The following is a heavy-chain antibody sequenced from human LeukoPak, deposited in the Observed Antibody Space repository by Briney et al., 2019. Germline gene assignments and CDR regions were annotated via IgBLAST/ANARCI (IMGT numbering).Heavy chain of an antibody. Sequence: SETLSLTCTVSGYSISSGYYWGWIRQPPGKGLEWIGSIYYSGSTYYNPSLESRVTISVDTSKNQFSLKLSSVTAADTTVYYCARMGTAVAFNYWGQGTLVTVSS. V-gene: IGHV4-38-2*02. J-gene: IGHJ4*01. CDR3: ARMGTAVAFNY. D-gene: IGHD6-19*01. CDR2: IYYSGST. CDR1: GYSISSGYY.